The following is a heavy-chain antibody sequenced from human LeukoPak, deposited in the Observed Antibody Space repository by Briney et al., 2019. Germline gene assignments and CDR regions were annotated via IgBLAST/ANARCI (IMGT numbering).Heavy chain of an antibody. V-gene: IGHV3-20*04. CDR2: INWNGDST. D-gene: IGHD2-2*01. CDR3: ARGRAIVVVPAATDY. J-gene: IGHJ4*02. CDR1: GFTFSSYS. Sequence: AGGSLRLSCAASGFTFSSYSMNWVRQAPGKGLEWVSGINWNGDSTGYADSVKGRFTISRDNAKNSLYLQMNSLRAEETALYYCARGRAIVVVPAATDYWGQGTLVTVSS.